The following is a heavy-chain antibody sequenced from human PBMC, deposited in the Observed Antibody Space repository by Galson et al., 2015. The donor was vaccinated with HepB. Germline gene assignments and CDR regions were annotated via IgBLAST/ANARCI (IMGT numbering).Heavy chain of an antibody. CDR3: ARVMDYGDKGAFDI. J-gene: IGHJ3*02. CDR2: FDPEDGET. D-gene: IGHD4-17*01. CDR1: GYTLTELS. Sequence: SVKVSCKVSGYTLTELSMHWVRQAPGKGLEWMGGFDPEDGETIYAQKFQGRVTITADKSTSTAYMELSSLRSEDTAVYYCARVMDYGDKGAFDIWGQGTMVTVSS. V-gene: IGHV1-24*01.